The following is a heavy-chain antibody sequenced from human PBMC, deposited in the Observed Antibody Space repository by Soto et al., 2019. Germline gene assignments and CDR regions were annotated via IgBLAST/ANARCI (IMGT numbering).Heavy chain of an antibody. J-gene: IGHJ6*02. V-gene: IGHV3-13*05. CDR3: ARGNGSYFDYYYGMDV. CDR2: IGTAGDP. Sequence: PGGSLRLSCAASGFTFSSYDMHWVRQATGKGLEWVSAIGTAGDPYYPGSVKGRFTISRENAKNSLYLQMNSLRAGDTAVYYCARGNGSYFDYYYGMDVWGQGTTVTVSS. CDR1: GFTFSSYD. D-gene: IGHD1-26*01.